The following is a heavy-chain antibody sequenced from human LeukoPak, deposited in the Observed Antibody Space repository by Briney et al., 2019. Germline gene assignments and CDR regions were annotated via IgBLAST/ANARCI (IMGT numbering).Heavy chain of an antibody. CDR2: IYSGGST. V-gene: IGHV3-53*01. CDR3: ARDGADLGYSGYED. Sequence: GGSLRLPCAASGFTVSNNYMSWVRQAPGKGLEWVSVIYSGGSTYYADSVKGRFTISRDNSKNTLYLQMNSLRAEDTAVYYCARDGADLGYSGYEDWGQGTLVTVSS. D-gene: IGHD5-12*01. CDR1: GFTVSNNY. J-gene: IGHJ4*02.